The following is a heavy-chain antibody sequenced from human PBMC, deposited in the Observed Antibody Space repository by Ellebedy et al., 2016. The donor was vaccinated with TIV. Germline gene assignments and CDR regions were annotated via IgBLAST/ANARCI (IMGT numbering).Heavy chain of an antibody. CDR1: AYSFINYW. D-gene: IGHD1-14*01. CDR3: AKLGHRATPDDS. Sequence: GESLKISCQGSAYSFINYWSVWVRQMPGRGLEWMGIIDLSDSDTRYSPSFQGQVPISADRSVTTAYLHFNSLKPSDTAVYYCAKLGHRATPDDSWGQGTLVTVSS. J-gene: IGHJ4*02. V-gene: IGHV5-51*02. CDR2: IDLSDSDT.